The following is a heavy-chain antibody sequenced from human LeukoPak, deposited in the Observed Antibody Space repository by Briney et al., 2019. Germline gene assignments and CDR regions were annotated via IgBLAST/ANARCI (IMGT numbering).Heavy chain of an antibody. J-gene: IGHJ4*02. CDR1: GGSISSGDYY. D-gene: IGHD2-21*02. CDR3: ARGDCGGDCYSFDY. V-gene: IGHV4-30-4*01. CDR2: IYYSGST. Sequence: SETLSLTRTVSGGSISSGDYYWSWIRQPPGKGLEWIGYIYYSGSTYYNPSLKSRVTISVDTSKNQFSLKLSSVTAADTAVYYCARGDCGGDCYSFDYWGREPWSPSPQ.